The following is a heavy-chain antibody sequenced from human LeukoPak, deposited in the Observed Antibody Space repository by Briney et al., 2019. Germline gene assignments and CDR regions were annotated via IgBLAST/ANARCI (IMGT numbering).Heavy chain of an antibody. V-gene: IGHV3-74*01. CDR1: GFTFSSYW. J-gene: IGHJ4*02. D-gene: IGHD6-13*01. CDR2: INSDGSST. Sequence: GSLRLSCAASGFTFSSYWMHWVRQAPGKGLVSVSRINSDGSSTSYADSVKGRFTISRDNAKNTLYLQMNSLRAEDTAVYYCARVRGGGIAAAGTFDYWGQGTLVTVSS. CDR3: ARVRGGGIAAAGTFDY.